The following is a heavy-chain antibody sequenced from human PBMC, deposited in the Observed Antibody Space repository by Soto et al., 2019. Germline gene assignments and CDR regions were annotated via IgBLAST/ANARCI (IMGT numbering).Heavy chain of an antibody. Sequence: SLTCTVSGGSISSYYWSWIRQPPGKGLEWIGYIYYSGSTNYNPSLKSRVTISVDTSKNQFSLKLSSVTAADTAVYYCARESGTTIPWFDPWGQGTLVNVSS. CDR1: GGSISSYY. CDR3: ARESGTTIPWFDP. J-gene: IGHJ5*02. CDR2: IYYSGST. D-gene: IGHD1-7*01. V-gene: IGHV4-59*01.